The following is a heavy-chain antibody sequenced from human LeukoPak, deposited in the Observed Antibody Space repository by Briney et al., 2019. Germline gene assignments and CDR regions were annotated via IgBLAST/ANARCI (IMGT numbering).Heavy chain of an antibody. D-gene: IGHD3/OR15-3a*01. CDR3: VREGPRGLAFDI. J-gene: IGHJ3*02. CDR2: ISASGGST. CDR1: GFTFSSYA. V-gene: IGHV3-23*01. Sequence: SGRSLRLSCAASGFTFSSYAMSWVRQAPGKGLEWVSGISASGGSTFYADSVKGRFTISRDNSKNTLYLQMNGLRVEDTAVYYCVREGPRGLAFDIWGQGTMVTVSS.